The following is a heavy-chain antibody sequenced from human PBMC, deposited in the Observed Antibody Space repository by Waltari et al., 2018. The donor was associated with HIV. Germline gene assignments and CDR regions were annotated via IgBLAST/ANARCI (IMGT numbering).Heavy chain of an antibody. J-gene: IGHJ4*02. D-gene: IGHD4-17*01. CDR1: GYTFTGYY. Sequence: QVQLVQSGAEVKKPGASVKVSCKASGYTFTGYYMHWVRQAPGQGLEWMGWINPNSGGTNYAQKVQGRVTMTRDTSISTAYMELSRLRSDDTAVYYCARDGHDYGGNSGLDYWGQGTLVTVSS. CDR3: ARDGHDYGGNSGLDY. CDR2: INPNSGGT. V-gene: IGHV1-2*02.